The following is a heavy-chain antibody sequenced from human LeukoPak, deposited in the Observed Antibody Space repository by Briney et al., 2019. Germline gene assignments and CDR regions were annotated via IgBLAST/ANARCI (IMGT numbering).Heavy chain of an antibody. CDR1: GFTFASYV. CDR3: ANRISTPKTFYFDS. D-gene: IGHD2/OR15-2a*01. J-gene: IGHJ4*02. V-gene: IGHV3-23*01. Sequence: GGSLRLSCAASGFTFASYVITWVRQAPGKGLEWVSVISDSGDITHYADSVKGRFTISRDNSKNMVYLEMSSLRADDTAIYYCANRISTPKTFYFDSWGRGTLVTVSS. CDR2: ISDSGDIT.